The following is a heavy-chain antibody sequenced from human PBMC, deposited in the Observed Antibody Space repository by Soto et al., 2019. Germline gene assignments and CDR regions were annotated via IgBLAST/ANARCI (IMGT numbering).Heavy chain of an antibody. CDR1: GGAFSSYA. Sequence: SVKVSCKGAGGAFSSYAISWVRQAPGQGLEWMGGIIPIFGTANYAQKFQGRVTITADKSTSTAYMELSSLRSEDTAVYYCARDHRAVEAYYYDSSGYFDAFDIWGQGTMVTV. D-gene: IGHD3-22*01. V-gene: IGHV1-69*06. CDR2: IIPIFGTA. CDR3: ARDHRAVEAYYYDSSGYFDAFDI. J-gene: IGHJ3*02.